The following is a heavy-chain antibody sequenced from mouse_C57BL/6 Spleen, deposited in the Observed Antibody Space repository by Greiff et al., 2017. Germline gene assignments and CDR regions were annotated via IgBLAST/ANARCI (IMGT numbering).Heavy chain of an antibody. CDR1: GYTFTSYW. CDR3: ARAGDDGYYGFAY. D-gene: IGHD2-3*01. Sequence: QVQLQQPGAELVKPGASVKLSCKASGYTFTSYWMQWVKQRPGQGLEWIGEIDPSDSYTNYNQKFKGKATLTVDTSSSTAYMQLSSLTSEDSAVYYCARAGDDGYYGFAYWGQGTLVTVSA. CDR2: IDPSDSYT. J-gene: IGHJ3*01. V-gene: IGHV1-50*01.